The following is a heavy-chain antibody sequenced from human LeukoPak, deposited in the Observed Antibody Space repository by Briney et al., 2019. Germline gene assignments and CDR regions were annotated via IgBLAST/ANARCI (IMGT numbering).Heavy chain of an antibody. D-gene: IGHD6-13*01. J-gene: IGHJ5*02. Sequence: GSLRLSCAASGFTFSSYWMHWVRQAPGKGLVWVSRINSDGSSTSYADSVKGRFTISRDNAKNTLYLQMNSLRAEDTAVYYCARVLSIAAAGSWVNWFDPWGQGTLVTVSS. CDR1: GFTFSSYW. CDR3: ARVLSIAAAGSWVNWFDP. CDR2: INSDGSST. V-gene: IGHV3-74*01.